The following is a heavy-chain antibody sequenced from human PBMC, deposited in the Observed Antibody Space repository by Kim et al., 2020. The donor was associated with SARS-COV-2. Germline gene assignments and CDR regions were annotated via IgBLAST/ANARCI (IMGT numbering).Heavy chain of an antibody. J-gene: IGHJ6*02. Sequence: GESLKISCKGSGYSFTSYWISWVRQMPGKGLEWMGRIDPSDSYTNYSPSFQGHVTISADKSISTAYLQWSSLKASDTAMYYCARVHCTNGVCNTTYYYYGMDVWGQGTTVTVSS. CDR2: IDPSDSYT. CDR1: GYSFTSYW. V-gene: IGHV5-10-1*01. D-gene: IGHD2-8*01. CDR3: ARVHCTNGVCNTTYYYYGMDV.